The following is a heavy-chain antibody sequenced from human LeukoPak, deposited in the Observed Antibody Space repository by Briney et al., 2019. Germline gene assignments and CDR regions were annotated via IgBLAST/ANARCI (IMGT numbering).Heavy chain of an antibody. CDR1: GGSISSSSYY. CDR2: IYYSGST. Sequence: SETLSLTCTVSGGSISSSSYYWGWIRQPPGKGLEWIGSIYYSGSTNYNPSLKSRVTMSVDTSKNQFSLKLSSVTAADTAVYYCARASQQLALGIYYYYYMDVWGKGTTVTVSS. J-gene: IGHJ6*03. D-gene: IGHD6-13*01. CDR3: ARASQQLALGIYYYYYMDV. V-gene: IGHV4-39*07.